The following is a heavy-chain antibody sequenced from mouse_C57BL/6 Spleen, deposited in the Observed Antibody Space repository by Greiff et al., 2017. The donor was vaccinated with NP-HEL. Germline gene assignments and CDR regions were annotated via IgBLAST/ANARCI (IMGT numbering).Heavy chain of an antibody. CDR2: IYPSDSET. Sequence: VQLQQPGAELVRPGSSVKLSCKASGYTFTSYWMDWVKQRPGQGLEWIGNIYPSDSETHYNQKFKDKATLTVDKSSSTAYMQLSSLTSEDSAVYYCARDYYGSSVDVWGTGTTVTVSS. D-gene: IGHD1-1*01. CDR3: ARDYYGSSVDV. J-gene: IGHJ1*03. V-gene: IGHV1-61*01. CDR1: GYTFTSYW.